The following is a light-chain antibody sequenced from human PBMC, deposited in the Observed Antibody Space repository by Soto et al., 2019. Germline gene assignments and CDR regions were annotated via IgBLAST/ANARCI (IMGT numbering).Light chain of an antibody. CDR2: GES. V-gene: IGKV3-15*01. CDR3: KRHDQWPIT. Sequence: EIVMTQSPATLSLSPGERATLSCRASQSVRSHLAWFQQKPGQPPRLLIFGESTRATGVPARFSGSGSGTEFTLNINSLQSEDSAVYYCKRHDQWPITFGQGTRVEIK. CDR1: QSVRSH. J-gene: IGKJ5*01.